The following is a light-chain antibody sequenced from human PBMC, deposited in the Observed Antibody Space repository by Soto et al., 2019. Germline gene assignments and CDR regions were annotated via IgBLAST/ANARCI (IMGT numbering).Light chain of an antibody. CDR1: QSISSW. Sequence: DIQMTQYPSTLSASVGDRVTITCRASQSISSWLAWYQQKPGTAPKLLIYHASTLESGVPSRFSGSGSGTEFSLTISSLQPDDFATYYCQQYNTYSFGQGTKVDIK. J-gene: IGKJ1*01. V-gene: IGKV1-5*01. CDR3: QQYNTYS. CDR2: HAS.